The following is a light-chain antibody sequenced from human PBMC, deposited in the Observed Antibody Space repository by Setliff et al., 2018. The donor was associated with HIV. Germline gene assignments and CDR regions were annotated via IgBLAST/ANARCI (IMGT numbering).Light chain of an antibody. Sequence: QSALTQPASVSGSPGQSITISCTGTSSDVGGYNYVSWYQQHPDKAPKLMIYDVKNRPSGVSDRFSGSKSGNTASLTISGLQAEDEADYYCCSYAGSGPVFGAGTKVTVL. CDR2: DVK. J-gene: IGLJ1*01. CDR1: SSDVGGYNY. V-gene: IGLV2-23*02. CDR3: CSYAGSGPV.